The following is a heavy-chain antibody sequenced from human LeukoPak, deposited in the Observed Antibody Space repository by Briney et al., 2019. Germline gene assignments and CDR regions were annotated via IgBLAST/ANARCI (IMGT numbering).Heavy chain of an antibody. CDR2: ISWDGDRT. V-gene: IGHV3-43*01. J-gene: IGHJ6*02. CDR3: ARDRWEDTAMVYYYYYYGMDV. CDR1: GFTFDDYT. Sequence: GGSLRLSCAASGFTFDDYTMHWVRQAPGKGLEWVSLISWDGDRTYYADSVKGRFIISRDNSKNSLYLQMNSLRAEDTAVYYCARDRWEDTAMVYYYYYYGMDVWGQGTTVTVSS. D-gene: IGHD5-18*01.